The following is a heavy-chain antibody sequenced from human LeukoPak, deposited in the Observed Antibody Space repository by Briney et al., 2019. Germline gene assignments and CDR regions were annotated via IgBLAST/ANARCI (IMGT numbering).Heavy chain of an antibody. CDR2: INWNGGST. CDR3: ARDPHVEMATIGDY. V-gene: IGHV3-20*04. Sequence: GGSLRLSCAASGFTFDDYGMSWVRQAPGKGLEWVSGINWNGGSTGYADSVKGRLTISRDNAKNSLYLQMNSLRAEDTALYYCARDPHVEMATIGDYWGQGTLVTVSS. CDR1: GFTFDDYG. J-gene: IGHJ4*02. D-gene: IGHD5-24*01.